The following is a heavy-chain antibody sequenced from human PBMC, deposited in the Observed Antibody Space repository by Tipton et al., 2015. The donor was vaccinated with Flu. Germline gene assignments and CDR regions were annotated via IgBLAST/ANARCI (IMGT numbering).Heavy chain of an antibody. CDR3: ARAGAAGKYYYYYYGMDV. V-gene: IGHV4-34*01. CDR1: GGSFSGYY. CDR2: INHSGST. J-gene: IGHJ6*02. D-gene: IGHD6-13*01. Sequence: PSLTCAVYGGSFSGYYWSWIRQPPGKGLEWIGEINHSGSTNYNPSLKSRVTISVDTSKNQFSLKLSSVTAADTAVYYCARAGAAGKYYYYYYGMDVWGQGTTVTVSS.